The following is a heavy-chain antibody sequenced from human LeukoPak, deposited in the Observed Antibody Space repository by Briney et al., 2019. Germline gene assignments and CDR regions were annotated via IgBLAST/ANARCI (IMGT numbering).Heavy chain of an antibody. D-gene: IGHD2-15*01. Sequence: SQTLSLTCAISGDSVSSNTAAWNWVRQSPSRGLEWLGRTYYRSKWYYDYATSVSSRIAINPDTSKNLFSLQLNSATPEDTAVYYCARDPGYYYGMDVWGQGTTVTVSS. CDR1: GDSVSSNTAA. V-gene: IGHV6-1*01. CDR2: TYYRSKWYY. CDR3: ARDPGYYYGMDV. J-gene: IGHJ6*02.